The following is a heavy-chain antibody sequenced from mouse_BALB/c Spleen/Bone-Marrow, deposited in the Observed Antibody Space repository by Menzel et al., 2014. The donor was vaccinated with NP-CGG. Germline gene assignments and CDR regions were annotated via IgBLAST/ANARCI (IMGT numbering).Heavy chain of an antibody. J-gene: IGHJ4*01. CDR3: ARLLTLRAMDY. Sequence: EVQRVESGGGLVQPGGSLNLSCAASGFDFSRYWMSWARQAPGKGQEWIGEINPGSSTINYTPSLKDKFIISRDNAKNTLYLQMSKMRSEDTALYYCARLLTLRAMDYWGQGTSVTVSS. CDR1: GFDFSRYW. CDR2: INPGSSTI. V-gene: IGHV4-2*02.